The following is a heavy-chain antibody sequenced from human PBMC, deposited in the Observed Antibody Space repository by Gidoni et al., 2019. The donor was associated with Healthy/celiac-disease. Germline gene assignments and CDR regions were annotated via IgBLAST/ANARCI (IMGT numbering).Heavy chain of an antibody. Sequence: QVQLQESGPGLVKPSETLSLTCTVAGGSISSYDWSWFRQPPGKGLEWIGYIYYSGSTNYNPSLKSRVTISVDTSKNQFSLKLSSVTAADTAVYYCARLAVAGGEDYWGQGTLVTVSS. CDR1: GGSISSYD. CDR3: ARLAVAGGEDY. D-gene: IGHD6-19*01. J-gene: IGHJ4*02. CDR2: IYYSGST. V-gene: IGHV4-59*08.